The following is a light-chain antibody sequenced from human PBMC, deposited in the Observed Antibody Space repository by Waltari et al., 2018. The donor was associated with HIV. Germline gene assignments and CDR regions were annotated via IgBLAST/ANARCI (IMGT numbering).Light chain of an antibody. V-gene: IGLV1-36*01. CDR3: STWDDSLNAIL. J-gene: IGLJ2*01. CDR1: SSNIGRNA. Sequence: QSVLTQPPSVSSAPGQRVSISCSGSSSNIGRNAVNWYQQLPGKPPKLLIYFDDLLFSGVSNRFSASKSGTSASLAVSGLRSEDEADYCCSTWDDSLNAILFGGGTRLTV. CDR2: FDD.